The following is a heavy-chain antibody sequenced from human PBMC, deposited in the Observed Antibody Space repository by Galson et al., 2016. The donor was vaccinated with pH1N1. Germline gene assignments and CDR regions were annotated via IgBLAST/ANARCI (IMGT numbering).Heavy chain of an antibody. Sequence: SLRLSCAASGLTFRNHVMSWVRQVPGKGLEWVVVITASADATFYGDSVKGRFFISRDNYRSTLSLQMNSLRADDTAIYYCVTRRPTTTPGVIDYWGQGTLVTVS. J-gene: IGHJ4*02. CDR3: VTRRPTTTPGVIDY. CDR1: GLTFRNHV. CDR2: ITASADAT. D-gene: IGHD1/OR15-1a*01. V-gene: IGHV3-23*01.